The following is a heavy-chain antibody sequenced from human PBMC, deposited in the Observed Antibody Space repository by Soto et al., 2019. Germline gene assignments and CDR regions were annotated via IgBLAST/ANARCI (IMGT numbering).Heavy chain of an antibody. V-gene: IGHV1-69*13. J-gene: IGHJ6*02. D-gene: IGHD3-22*01. CDR3: ASGRIVVVLYYYYYGMDV. CDR1: GGTFSSYA. Sequence: GASVKVSCKASGGTFSSYAISWVRQAPGQGLEWMGGIIPIFGTANYAQKFQGRVTITADESTSTAYMELSSLRSEDTAVYYCASGRIVVVLYYYYYGMDVWGQGTTVTVS. CDR2: IIPIFGTA.